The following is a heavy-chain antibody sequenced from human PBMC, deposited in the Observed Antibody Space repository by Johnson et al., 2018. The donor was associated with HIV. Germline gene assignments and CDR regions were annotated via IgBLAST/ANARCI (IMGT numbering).Heavy chain of an antibody. CDR1: GFTFSNSD. CDR2: VSWNGVST. V-gene: IGHV3-35*01. Sequence: MQLVESGGGLVQPGGSLRLSCAASGFTFSNSDMNWVHQAPGKGLEWVWGVSWNGVSTAYAASVKGRCTSSRDNSKNSLYLQMNSLRGEDTALYYCARRDSGSLSFDIWGQGTMVTVSS. D-gene: IGHD1-26*01. CDR3: ARRDSGSLSFDI. J-gene: IGHJ3*02.